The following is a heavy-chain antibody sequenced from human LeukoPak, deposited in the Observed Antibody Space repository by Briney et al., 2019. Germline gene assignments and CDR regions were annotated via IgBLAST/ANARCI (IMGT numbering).Heavy chain of an antibody. CDR1: GFTFSSYW. J-gene: IGHJ5*02. CDR3: ARDNSAAGTDWFDP. V-gene: IGHV3-7*01. CDR2: IKQDGSEK. D-gene: IGHD6-13*01. Sequence: PGGSLRLSCAASGFTFSSYWMSWVRQAPGKGLEWVANIKQDGSEKYYVDSVKGRFTISRDNAKNSLYLQMNSLRAEDTAVYYCARDNSAAGTDWFDPWGQGTLVTVSS.